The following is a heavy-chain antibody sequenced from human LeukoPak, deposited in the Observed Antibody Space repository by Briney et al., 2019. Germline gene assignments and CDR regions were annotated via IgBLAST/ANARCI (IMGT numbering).Heavy chain of an antibody. J-gene: IGHJ4*02. CDR3: AKPRPGGATEPFDS. V-gene: IGHV3-48*03. CDR2: ISGSGMSI. CDR1: GFIFNDYE. D-gene: IGHD1-26*01. Sequence: PGGSLRLSCVASGFIFNDYEMNWVRQAPGKGLEWVSYISGSGMSIHYADSVKGRFTISRDNAKNSLYLQMNSLRAEDTAVYYCAKPRPGGATEPFDSWGQGTLVTVSS.